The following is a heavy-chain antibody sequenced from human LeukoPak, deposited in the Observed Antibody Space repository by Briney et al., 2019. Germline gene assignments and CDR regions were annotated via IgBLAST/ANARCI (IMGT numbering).Heavy chain of an antibody. V-gene: IGHV3-64*01. CDR1: GFIFSSYA. J-gene: IGHJ3*02. Sequence: GGSLRLSCAASGFIFSSYAMHWVRQAPGKGLEYVSAISSNGGSTYYANSVKGRFTISRDNSKNTLYLQMGSLRAEDMAVYYCARDGGGPAFDIWGQGTMVTVSS. CDR2: ISSNGGST. CDR3: ARDGGGPAFDI. D-gene: IGHD3-3*01.